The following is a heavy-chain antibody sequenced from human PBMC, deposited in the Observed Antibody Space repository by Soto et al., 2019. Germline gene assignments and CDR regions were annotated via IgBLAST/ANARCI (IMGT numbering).Heavy chain of an antibody. Sequence: SATLSLTRTVSGGSISSSRTSWVWIRQAPGKGLEWIGSIYYSVSTYYNPSLKSRVTISVDTYKTQFSLKMSSVTAADTAVYYCARHSGGSYPWYYSYYGMDVWGQGTTVT. CDR1: GGSISSSRTS. V-gene: IGHV4-39*01. D-gene: IGHD1-26*01. J-gene: IGHJ6*02. CDR3: ARHSGGSYPWYYSYYGMDV. CDR2: IYYSVST.